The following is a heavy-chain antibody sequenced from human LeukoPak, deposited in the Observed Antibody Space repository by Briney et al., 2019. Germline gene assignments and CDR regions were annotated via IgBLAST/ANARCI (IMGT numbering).Heavy chain of an antibody. CDR1: VGTFSSYA. CDR3: ARGPSPTYYYGSGSYYNH. J-gene: IGHJ4*02. Sequence: SSVKVSCKASVGTFSSYAISWVRQAPGQGLEWMGGIIPIFGTANYAQKFQGRVTITTDESTSTAYMELSSLRSEDTAVYYCARGPSPTYYYGSGSYYNHWGQGTLVTVSS. CDR2: IIPIFGTA. V-gene: IGHV1-69*05. D-gene: IGHD3-10*01.